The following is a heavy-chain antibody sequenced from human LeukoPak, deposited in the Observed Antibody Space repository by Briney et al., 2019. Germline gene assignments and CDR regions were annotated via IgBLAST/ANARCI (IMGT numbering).Heavy chain of an antibody. V-gene: IGHV4-59*01. CDR2: IYYNGST. Sequence: SETLSLTCTVSGGSISSYYWSWIRQPPGKGLEWIGYIYYNGSTNYNPSLKSRVTISVDTSKNQFSLKLSSVTAADTAVYYWARGVVVRGAYYYSMDVWGKGTTVTVSS. D-gene: IGHD3-10*01. CDR1: GGSISSYY. CDR3: ARGVVVRGAYYYSMDV. J-gene: IGHJ6*04.